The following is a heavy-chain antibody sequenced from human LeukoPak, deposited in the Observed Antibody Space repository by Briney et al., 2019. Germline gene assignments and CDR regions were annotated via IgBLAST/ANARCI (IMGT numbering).Heavy chain of an antibody. CDR3: ARGVPYSSSSSSDY. CDR2: ISSSGSNI. V-gene: IGHV3-48*03. Sequence: TGGSVRLSCAASGFTFSSYEMNWVRQAPGKGLEWVSYISSSGSNIYYADSVKGRFTISRDNAKNSLYLQMNSLRAEDTAVYYCARGVPYSSSSSSDYWGQGTLVTVSS. D-gene: IGHD6-6*01. CDR1: GFTFSSYE. J-gene: IGHJ4*02.